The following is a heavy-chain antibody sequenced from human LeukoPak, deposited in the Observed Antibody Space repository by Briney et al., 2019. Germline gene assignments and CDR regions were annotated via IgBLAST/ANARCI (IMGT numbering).Heavy chain of an antibody. CDR1: GGSISSGGYY. CDR3: ARVVVGSWDGWFDP. V-gene: IGHV4-31*03. J-gene: IGHJ5*02. CDR2: IYYSGST. D-gene: IGHD6-13*01. Sequence: SETLSLTCTVSGGSISSGGYYWSWIRQHPGKGLEWIGYIYYSGSTYYNPSLKSRVTISVDTSKNQFSLKLSSVTAADTAVYYCARVVVGSWDGWFDPWGQGTLVTVSS.